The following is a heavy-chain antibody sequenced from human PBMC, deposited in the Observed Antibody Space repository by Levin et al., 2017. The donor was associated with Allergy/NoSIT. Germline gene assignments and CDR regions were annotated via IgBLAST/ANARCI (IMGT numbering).Heavy chain of an antibody. Sequence: GASVKVSCKASGYTFTSYAMNWVRQAPGQGLEWMGWINTNTGNPTYAQGFTGRFVFSLDTSVSTAYLQISSLKAEDTAVYYCARDEYSSSSASYYDYYMDVWGKGTTVTVSS. CDR2: INTNTGNP. CDR1: GYTFTSYA. CDR3: ARDEYSSSSASYYDYYMDV. V-gene: IGHV7-4-1*02. D-gene: IGHD6-6*01. J-gene: IGHJ6*03.